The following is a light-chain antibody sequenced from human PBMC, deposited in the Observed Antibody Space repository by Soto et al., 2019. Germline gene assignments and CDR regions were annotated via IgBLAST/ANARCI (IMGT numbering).Light chain of an antibody. CDR2: DVN. Sequence: QSALTQPPSASGSPGQSVTISCTGTFSDVGGYKFVSWYQQHPGKVPKLMIYDVNKRPSGVPDRFSGSKSGNTASLTVSGLQAEDEADYYCSSYEGSNNLLFGGGTKLTVL. J-gene: IGLJ2*01. CDR3: SSYEGSNNLL. V-gene: IGLV2-8*01. CDR1: FSDVGGYKF.